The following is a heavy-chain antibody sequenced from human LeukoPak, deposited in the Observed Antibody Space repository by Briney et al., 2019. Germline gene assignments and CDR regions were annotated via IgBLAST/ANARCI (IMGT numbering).Heavy chain of an antibody. J-gene: IGHJ4*02. CDR2: ISWDGGST. CDR3: AKDGGGYSGYDSIASYYFDY. CDR1: GFTFDDYT. Sequence: GGSLRLSCAASGFTFDDYTMHWVRQAPGKGLEWVSLISWDGGSTYYADSVKGRFTISRDNSKNSLYLQMNSLRTEDTALYYCAKDGGGYSGYDSIASYYFDYWGQGTLVTVSS. V-gene: IGHV3-43*01. D-gene: IGHD5-12*01.